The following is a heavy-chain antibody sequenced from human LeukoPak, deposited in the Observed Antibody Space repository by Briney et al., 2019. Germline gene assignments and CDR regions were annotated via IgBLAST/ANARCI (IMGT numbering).Heavy chain of an antibody. Sequence: SETLSLTCTVSGGSISSYYWSWIRQPPGKGLEWIGYISYSGSTNYNPSLKSRVTVSADTSKNQVSLTLSSVTAADTAVYYCARHPELYFFDYWGQGTLVTVSS. V-gene: IGHV4-59*08. CDR3: ARHPELYFFDY. D-gene: IGHD3-10*01. J-gene: IGHJ4*02. CDR2: ISYSGST. CDR1: GGSISSYY.